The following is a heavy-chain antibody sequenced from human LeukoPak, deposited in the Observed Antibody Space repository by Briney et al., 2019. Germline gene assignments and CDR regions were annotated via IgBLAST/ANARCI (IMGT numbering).Heavy chain of an antibody. CDR3: ARLGGELLRYFDY. CDR2: IYPGDSDT. CDR1: GYSFTSYW. J-gene: IGHJ4*02. D-gene: IGHD1-26*01. V-gene: IGHV5-51*01. Sequence: GESLKISCKGSGYSFTSYWIGWVRQMPGKGLEWMGIIYPGDSDTRYSPSFQGQVTISADKSISTAYLRWSSLKASDAAMYYCARLGGELLRYFDYWGQGTLVTVSS.